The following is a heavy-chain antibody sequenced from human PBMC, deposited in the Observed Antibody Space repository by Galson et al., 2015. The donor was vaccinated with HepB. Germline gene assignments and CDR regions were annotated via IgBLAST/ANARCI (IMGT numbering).Heavy chain of an antibody. CDR3: AKGGTTKYYFDY. CDR2: IWYDGSTT. Sequence: SLRLSCAASGFTFSSYGMHWVRQAPGKGLEWVAVIWYDGSTTYYADSVKGRFTISRDTSKNTLYLQMNSLRADDTAVYYCAKGGTTKYYFDYWAKGALVTVSS. V-gene: IGHV3-33*06. J-gene: IGHJ4*02. CDR1: GFTFSSYG. D-gene: IGHD1-26*01.